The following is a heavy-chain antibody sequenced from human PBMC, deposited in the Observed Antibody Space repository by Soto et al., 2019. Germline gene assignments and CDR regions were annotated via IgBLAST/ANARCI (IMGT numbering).Heavy chain of an antibody. J-gene: IGHJ3*01. CDR2: ISAYNDYT. D-gene: IGHD6-13*01. Sequence: QAQLVQSGGEVKRPGASVKVSCKASGYTFNKYGFNWVRQAPGQGLEWMGRISAYNDYTNFAQKFQGRVTLTTDAATNTGYMELKILRSDDTAIYYCARGRGVLVPAGTPDAFDVWGQGTMVTVSS. CDR1: GYTFNKYG. CDR3: ARGRGVLVPAGTPDAFDV. V-gene: IGHV1-18*01.